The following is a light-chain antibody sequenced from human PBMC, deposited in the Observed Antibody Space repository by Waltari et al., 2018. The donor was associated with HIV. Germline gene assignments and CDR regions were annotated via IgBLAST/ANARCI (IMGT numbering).Light chain of an antibody. J-gene: IGLJ3*02. CDR2: EVS. V-gene: IGLV2-14*01. Sequence: QSALTQPASVSGSPGQSSTISCTGTSSDVGVYDYVSWYQQHPGEATKLTLSEVSYRPSGVSSRFSGSKSGNTASLTISGLRAEDEADYYCSSYTTSSTLVVFGGGTRLTVL. CDR1: SSDVGVYDY. CDR3: SSYTTSSTLVV.